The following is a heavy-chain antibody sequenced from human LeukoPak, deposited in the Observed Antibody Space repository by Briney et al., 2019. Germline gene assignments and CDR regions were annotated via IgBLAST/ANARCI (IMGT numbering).Heavy chain of an antibody. D-gene: IGHD3-22*01. J-gene: IGHJ5*02. V-gene: IGHV3-30-3*01. Sequence: GGSLRLSCAASGFTFSSYAMHWVRQAPGKGLEWVAVISYDGSNKYYADSVKGRFTISRDNSKNTLYLQTNSLRAEDTAVYYCAKDRGSYYYDSSGYHWGQGTLVTVSS. CDR3: AKDRGSYYYDSSGYH. CDR2: ISYDGSNK. CDR1: GFTFSSYA.